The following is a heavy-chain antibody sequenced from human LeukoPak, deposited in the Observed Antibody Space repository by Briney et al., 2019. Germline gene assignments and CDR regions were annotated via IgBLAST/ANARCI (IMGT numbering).Heavy chain of an antibody. D-gene: IGHD4-17*01. CDR1: GGTISGYY. CDR3: ARGGNDYGDYVSSDFDY. Sequence: SETLSLTCAVYGGTISGYYWSWIRQPPGKGLEWIGEINHSGSTNYNPSLKSRVTISVDTSKNQFSLKLSSVTAADTAVYYCARGGNDYGDYVSSDFDYWGQGTLVTVSS. V-gene: IGHV4-34*01. J-gene: IGHJ4*02. CDR2: INHSGST.